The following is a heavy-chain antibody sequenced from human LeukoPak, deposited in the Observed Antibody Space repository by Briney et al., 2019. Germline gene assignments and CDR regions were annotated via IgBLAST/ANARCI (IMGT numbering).Heavy chain of an antibody. CDR2: IDPSDSYT. V-gene: IGHV5-10-1*01. Sequence: GESLKISSKCSGYSFTTYWISWVRQMPAKGLEWMGRIDPSDSYTNYSPSFQGHVTISADKSFSTAYLQWTSLKASDTAMYYCARHAKAYGSSCDYWGQGTLVTVSS. CDR1: GYSFTTYW. J-gene: IGHJ4*02. D-gene: IGHD6-13*01. CDR3: ARHAKAYGSSCDY.